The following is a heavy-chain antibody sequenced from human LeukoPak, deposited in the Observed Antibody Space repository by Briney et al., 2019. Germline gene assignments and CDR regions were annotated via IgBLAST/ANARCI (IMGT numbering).Heavy chain of an antibody. CDR2: ISSSSSYI. D-gene: IGHD3-22*01. Sequence: GGSLRLSCAASGFTSSSYSMNWVRQAPGKGLEWVSSISSSSSYIYYADSVKGRFTISRDNAKNSLYLQMNSLRAEDTAVYYCARVLYYYDSSGLDYWGQGTLVTVSS. CDR3: ARVLYYYDSSGLDY. CDR1: GFTSSSYS. J-gene: IGHJ4*02. V-gene: IGHV3-21*01.